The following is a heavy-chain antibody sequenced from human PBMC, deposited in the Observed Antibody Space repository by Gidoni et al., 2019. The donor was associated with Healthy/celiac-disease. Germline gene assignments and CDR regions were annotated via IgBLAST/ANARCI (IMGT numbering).Heavy chain of an antibody. V-gene: IGHV4-34*01. CDR1: GGSFSGYY. Sequence: QVQLQPWVAGLLKPSETLSLTCAVYGGSFSGYYWSWIRQPPGKGLEVIGEINHSGSTNYNPSLKSRVTISVDTAKNQFSLKLSSVTAADTAVYYCARVQGSMVRGAHYFDYWGQGTLVTVSS. CDR3: ARVQGSMVRGAHYFDY. J-gene: IGHJ4*02. CDR2: INHSGST. D-gene: IGHD3-10*01.